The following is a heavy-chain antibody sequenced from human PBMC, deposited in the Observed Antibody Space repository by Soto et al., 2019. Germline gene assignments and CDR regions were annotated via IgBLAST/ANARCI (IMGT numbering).Heavy chain of an antibody. D-gene: IGHD3-3*01. CDR2: IWYDGSNK. CDR3: ARSGTIFVLDV. Sequence: GESLKISCAASGFTFSSYGMHWVRQAPGKGLEWVAVIWYDGSNKYYADSVKGRFTISRDNSKNTLYLQMNSLRAEDTAVYYCARSGTIFVLDVWGQGTTVTVSS. V-gene: IGHV3-33*01. CDR1: GFTFSSYG. J-gene: IGHJ6*02.